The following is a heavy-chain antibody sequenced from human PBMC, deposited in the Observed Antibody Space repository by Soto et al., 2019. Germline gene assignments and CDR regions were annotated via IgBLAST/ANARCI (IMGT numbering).Heavy chain of an antibody. Sequence: QVQLVQSGAEVKKPGASVKVSCKASGYTFTHYYIHWVRQPPGQGLEWMGIINPNGGSTTYAQKYRAGFSMTRDKSTSTVYMELSSLRSDDSAVYYCATSVNSAMALDYWGQGTLVTVSS. J-gene: IGHJ4*02. CDR3: ATSVNSAMALDY. CDR1: GYTFTHYY. D-gene: IGHD5-18*01. CDR2: INPNGGST. V-gene: IGHV1-46*01.